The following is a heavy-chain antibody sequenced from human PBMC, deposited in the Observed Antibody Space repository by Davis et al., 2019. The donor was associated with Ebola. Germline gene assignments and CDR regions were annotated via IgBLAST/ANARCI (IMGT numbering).Heavy chain of an antibody. D-gene: IGHD2-21*01. J-gene: IGHJ2*01. Sequence: GGSLRLSCKGSGYSFTTYWIAWVRQMPGKGLEWMGVIFCGDSDTRYSPSFQGQVTISADKSISTAYLQWSSLKASDTAMYYCARRVRLSYWYFDLWGRGTLVTVSS. CDR3: ARRVRLSYWYFDL. CDR2: IFCGDSDT. CDR1: GYSFTTYW. V-gene: IGHV5-51*01.